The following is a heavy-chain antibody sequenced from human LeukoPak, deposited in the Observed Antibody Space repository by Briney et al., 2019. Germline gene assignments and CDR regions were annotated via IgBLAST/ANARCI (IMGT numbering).Heavy chain of an antibody. Sequence: SQTLSLTCTVSGGSIFSGDYYCSWIRQPRGKWLEWIGYIYSSGSTYYNPSLKSRVTISVDTSKNQFSLKLSSVTAADTAVYYCARDGGWNGFDYWGQGTLVTVSS. D-gene: IGHD1-1*01. CDR3: ARDGGWNGFDY. CDR1: GGSIFSGDYY. V-gene: IGHV4-30-4*08. J-gene: IGHJ4*02. CDR2: IYSSGST.